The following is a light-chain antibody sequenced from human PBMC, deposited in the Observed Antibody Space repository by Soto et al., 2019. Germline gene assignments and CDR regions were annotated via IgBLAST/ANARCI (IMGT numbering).Light chain of an antibody. CDR2: YDS. CDR3: KVWDMSSGHVV. J-gene: IGLJ3*02. V-gene: IGLV3-21*01. CDR1: NIGSKS. Sequence: SYELTQPPSVSVAPGKTASVACGGSNIGSKSVHCSQKKSGQAPVLVMYYDSDRPSGIPERFSGSNSGNTATLTISRVEAGDEADYYGKVWDMSSGHVVFGGGTKVTVL.